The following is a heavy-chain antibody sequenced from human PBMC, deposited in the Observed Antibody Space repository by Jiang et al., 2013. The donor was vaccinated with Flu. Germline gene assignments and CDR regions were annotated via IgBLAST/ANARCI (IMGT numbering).Heavy chain of an antibody. CDR2: T. J-gene: IGHJ4*02. V-gene: IGHV3-23*01. CDR3: ATRGDLFDY. D-gene: IGHD2-21*02. Sequence: TYYADSVKGRFTISRDNSKNTLYLQMNSLRAEDTAVYYCATRGDLFDYWGQGTLVTVSS.